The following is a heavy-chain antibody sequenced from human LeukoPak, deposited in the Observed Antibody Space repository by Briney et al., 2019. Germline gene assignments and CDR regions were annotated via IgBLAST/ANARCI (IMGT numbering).Heavy chain of an antibody. CDR2: IYNSGIT. CDR1: GGSISGYY. D-gene: IGHD2-15*01. V-gene: IGHV4-59*01. CDR3: ARVVGHRVGVFDY. Sequence: SETLSLTCTVSGGSISGYYWTWIRQLPGKGLEWIGYIYNSGITNYNPSLKSRVTISVDTSKNQFSLKLSSVTAADTAVYYCARVVGHRVGVFDYWGQGTLVTVSS. J-gene: IGHJ4*02.